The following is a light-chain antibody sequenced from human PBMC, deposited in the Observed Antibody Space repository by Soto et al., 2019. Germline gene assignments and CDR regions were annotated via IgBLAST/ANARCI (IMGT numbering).Light chain of an antibody. J-gene: IGKJ1*01. CDR2: DAS. CDR3: QQRSNWLPIT. V-gene: IGKV3-11*01. Sequence: EIVFTQSPSTLSLSPGERATLSCRASQSVSSYLAWYQQKPGQAPRLLIYDASNRATGIPARFSGSGSGTDFTLTISSLEPEDFAVYYCQQRSNWLPITFGQGTKV. CDR1: QSVSSY.